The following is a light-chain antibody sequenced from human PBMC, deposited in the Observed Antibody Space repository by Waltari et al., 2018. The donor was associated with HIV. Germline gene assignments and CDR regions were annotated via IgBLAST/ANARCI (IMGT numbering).Light chain of an antibody. J-gene: IGLJ1*01. CDR3: CSHAGNFIFV. V-gene: IGLV2-11*01. Sequence: QSALTQPHSVSGSPGQSLTISCTGTSTYVDTFVSWYQQHPGKAPKLILFDVNKRPSGVPDRFSGSKSGNTASLTISGLQAEDEADYYCCSHAGNFIFVFGTGTKVTVL. CDR2: DVN. CDR1: STYVDTF.